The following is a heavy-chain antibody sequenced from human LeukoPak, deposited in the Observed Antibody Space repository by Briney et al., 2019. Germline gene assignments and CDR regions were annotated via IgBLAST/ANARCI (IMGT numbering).Heavy chain of an antibody. V-gene: IGHV4-59*01. J-gene: IGHJ4*02. CDR1: GGSISSYY. Sequence: SETLSLTCTVSGGSISSYYWSWIRQPPGKGLEWIGYIYYSGSTNYNPSLQSRVTISVDTSKNQFSLKLSSVTAADTAVYYCARATYSSGWGTSDYWGQGTRVSVSS. D-gene: IGHD6-19*01. CDR2: IYYSGST. CDR3: ARATYSSGWGTSDY.